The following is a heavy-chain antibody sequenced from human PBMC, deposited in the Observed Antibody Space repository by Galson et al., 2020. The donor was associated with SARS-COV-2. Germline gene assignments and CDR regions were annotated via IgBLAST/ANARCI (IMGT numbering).Heavy chain of an antibody. V-gene: IGHV1-3*01. CDR1: GYTFTSYA. J-gene: IGHJ6*03. CDR3: ARDPFPIAARPQYYYYYYMDV. Sequence: GESLKISCKASGYTFTSYAMHWVRQAPGQRLEWMGWINAGNGNTKYSQKFQGRVTITRDTSASTAYMELSSLRSEDTAVYYCARDPFPIAARPQYYYYYYMDVWGKGTTVTVSS. CDR2: INAGNGNT. D-gene: IGHD6-6*01.